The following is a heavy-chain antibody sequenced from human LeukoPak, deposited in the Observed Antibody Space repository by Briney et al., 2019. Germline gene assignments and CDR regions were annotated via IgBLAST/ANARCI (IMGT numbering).Heavy chain of an antibody. CDR1: GFTFSSYG. Sequence: HPGGSLRLSCAASGFTFSSYGMHWVRQAPGKGLEWVAFIRYDGSNKYYADSVKGRFTISRDNSRNTVYLQMTSLRAEDTAVYYCASRGHVGSGTYSPYDYWGQGTLVTVSS. CDR3: ASRGHVGSGTYSPYDY. D-gene: IGHD3-10*01. CDR2: IRYDGSNK. J-gene: IGHJ4*02. V-gene: IGHV3-30*02.